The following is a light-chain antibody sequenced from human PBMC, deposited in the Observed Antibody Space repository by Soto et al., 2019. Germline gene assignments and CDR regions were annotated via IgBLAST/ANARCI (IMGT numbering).Light chain of an antibody. CDR3: SSYRRGSTYV. CDR2: DVT. J-gene: IGLJ1*01. CDR1: SSDVGGYNY. Sequence: QAVVTQPASVSGSPGQSITVSCTGTSSDVGGYNYVSWYQQHPGKAPRLMIYDVTNRPSGVSDRFSGSKSGNTASLTISGLQAEDEADYYCSSYRRGSTYVFGTGTKVTVL. V-gene: IGLV2-14*03.